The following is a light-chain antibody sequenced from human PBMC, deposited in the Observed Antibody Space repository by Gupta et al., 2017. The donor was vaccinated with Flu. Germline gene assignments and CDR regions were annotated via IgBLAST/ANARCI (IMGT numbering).Light chain of an antibody. J-gene: IGKJ3*01. CDR1: QSISSRS. V-gene: IGKV3-20*01. Sequence: VSTQSRGTLSLSPGERATLSCRASQSISSRSLAWYQQKLGQAPRLLIYAASIGATGIPDRFSGSGSGTDFTLTISRLEPEDFAVYYCQHYGSSILTFGHGTKVDIK. CDR3: QHYGSSILT. CDR2: AAS.